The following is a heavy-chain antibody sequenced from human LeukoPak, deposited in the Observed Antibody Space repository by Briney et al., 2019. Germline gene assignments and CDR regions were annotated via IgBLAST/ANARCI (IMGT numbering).Heavy chain of an antibody. Sequence: GGSPRLSCAASGFTFSSYAMSWVRQAPGKGLEWVSAISGSGGSTYYADSVKGRFTISRDNSKNTLYLQMNSLRAEDTAVYYCAKDLVDRTGGYYWGQGTLVTVSS. CDR2: ISGSGGST. V-gene: IGHV3-23*01. CDR1: GFTFSSYA. D-gene: IGHD1-14*01. CDR3: AKDLVDRTGGYY. J-gene: IGHJ4*02.